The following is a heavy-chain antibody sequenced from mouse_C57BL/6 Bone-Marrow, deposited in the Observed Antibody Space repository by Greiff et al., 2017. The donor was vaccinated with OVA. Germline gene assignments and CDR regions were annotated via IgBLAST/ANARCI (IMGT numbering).Heavy chain of an antibody. J-gene: IGHJ1*03. CDR3: ARRAYYDYDRWYFDV. Sequence: EVKLVESGGDLVKPGGSLKLSCAASGFTFSSYGMSWVRQTPDKRLEWVATISSGGSYTYYPASVTGRFTITRDNAKNTLYLQMSSLKSEDTAMYYCARRAYYDYDRWYFDVGGTGTTVTVSS. V-gene: IGHV5-6*02. D-gene: IGHD2-4*01. CDR1: GFTFSSYG. CDR2: ISSGGSYT.